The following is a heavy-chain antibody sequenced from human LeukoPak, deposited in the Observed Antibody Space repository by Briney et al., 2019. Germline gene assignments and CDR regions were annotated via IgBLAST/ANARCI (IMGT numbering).Heavy chain of an antibody. CDR2: ITGSGAYT. D-gene: IGHD3-22*01. V-gene: IGHV3-23*01. J-gene: IGHJ4*02. Sequence: GSLKLSWSASGFIFRNFWVSWVRQAPGEGLEWGPAITGSGAYTNYADSVKGRFTISRDNSKNTIYLQMNSLRAEDTAIYYCAKRSSTSSGYFDFWGRGTLVTVSS. CDR3: AKRSSTSSGYFDF. CDR1: GFIFRNFW.